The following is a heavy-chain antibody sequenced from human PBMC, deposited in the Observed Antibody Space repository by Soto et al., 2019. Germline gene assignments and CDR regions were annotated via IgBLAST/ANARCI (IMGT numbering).Heavy chain of an antibody. V-gene: IGHV3-43*01. Sequence: PGGSLRLSCAASGFTFDDYTMHWVRQAPGKGLEWVSLISWDGGSTYYADSVKGRFTISRDNSKNSLYLQMNSLRTEDTALYYCAKDSTPVYYHSISPPDYWGQGTLVTVSS. D-gene: IGHD3-22*01. CDR2: ISWDGGST. CDR1: GFTFDDYT. CDR3: AKDSTPVYYHSISPPDY. J-gene: IGHJ4*02.